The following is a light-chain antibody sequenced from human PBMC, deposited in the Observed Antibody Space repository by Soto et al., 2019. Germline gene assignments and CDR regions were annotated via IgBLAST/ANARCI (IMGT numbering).Light chain of an antibody. CDR2: DVS. V-gene: IGLV2-11*01. Sequence: SVLTXPRSVSGSPGQSVTISCTGTSSDVGGYDFVSWYQQHPGKAPKLMISDVSKRPSGVPDRFSGSKSGNTASLTISGLQAEDEADYYCCSYAGDLALFGGGTKVTVL. J-gene: IGLJ2*01. CDR1: SSDVGGYDF. CDR3: CSYAGDLAL.